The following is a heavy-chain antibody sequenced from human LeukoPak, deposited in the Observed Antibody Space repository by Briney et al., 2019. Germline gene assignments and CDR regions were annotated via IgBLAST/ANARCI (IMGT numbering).Heavy chain of an antibody. CDR3: AREGYSRGAFDI. CDR2: INPSGGST. Sequence: ASVKVSCKASGYTFTSYYMHWVRQAPGQGLEWMEIINPSGGSTSYAQKFQGRVTMTRDMSTSTVYMELSSLRSEDTAVYYCAREGYSRGAFDIWGQGTMVTVSS. V-gene: IGHV1-46*01. D-gene: IGHD6-19*01. CDR1: GYTFTSYY. J-gene: IGHJ3*02.